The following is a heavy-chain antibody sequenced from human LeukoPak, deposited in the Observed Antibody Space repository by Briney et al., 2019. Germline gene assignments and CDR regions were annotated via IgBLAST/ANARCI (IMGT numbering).Heavy chain of an antibody. D-gene: IGHD6-13*01. V-gene: IGHV4-39*07. CDR1: GGSISSSSYY. CDR3: ARGRVRIAAARWFDP. Sequence: SETLSLTCTVSGGSISSSSYYWGWIRQPPGKGLEWIGSIYYSGSTYYNPSLKSRVTISVDTSKNQFSLKLSSVTAADTAVYYCARGRVRIAAARWFDPWGQGTLVTVSS. CDR2: IYYSGST. J-gene: IGHJ5*02.